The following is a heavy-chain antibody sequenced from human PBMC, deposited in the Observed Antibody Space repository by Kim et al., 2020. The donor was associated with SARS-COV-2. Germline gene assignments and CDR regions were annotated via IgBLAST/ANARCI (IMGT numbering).Heavy chain of an antibody. CDR1: GGSISSYY. CDR2: IYYSGST. D-gene: IGHD6-13*01. J-gene: IGHJ3*02. CDR3: ARGAGIAAANDAFDI. Sequence: SETLSLTCTVSGGSISSYYWSWIRQPPGKGLEWIGYIYYSGSTNYNPSLKSRVTISVDTSKNQFSLKLSSVTAADTAVYYCARGAGIAAANDAFDIWGQGKMVTVSS. V-gene: IGHV4-59*01.